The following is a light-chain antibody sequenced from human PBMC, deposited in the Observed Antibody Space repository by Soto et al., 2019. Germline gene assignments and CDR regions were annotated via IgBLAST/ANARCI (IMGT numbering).Light chain of an antibody. J-gene: IGKJ1*01. CDR1: QDIGYS. Sequence: DIQMTQSPSSLSASVGARVTSTCRASQDIGYSLVWFQQRPGKAPKSLIYAAATLQSGVPSKFSGSGSGTHFSLTISSLQPEDFEAYYWQQYNSYPRTFGQGTKVEIK. CDR3: QQYNSYPRT. CDR2: AAA. V-gene: IGKV1-16*02.